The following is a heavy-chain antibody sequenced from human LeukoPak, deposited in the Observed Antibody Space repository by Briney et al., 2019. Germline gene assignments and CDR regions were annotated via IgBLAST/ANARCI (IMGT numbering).Heavy chain of an antibody. D-gene: IGHD1-7*01. CDR2: LSHDGTNK. V-gene: IGHV3-30*19. J-gene: IGHJ6*03. Sequence: GGSLRLSCAASGFTFSSYSMHWVRQAPGKGLEWVAVLSHDGTNKNYADSVKGRFTISRDYSKNTLYLQMNSLRAEDTAVYYCARGNYEPNIIYYYYYMDVWGKGTTVTISS. CDR3: ARGNYEPNIIYYYYYMDV. CDR1: GFTFSSYS.